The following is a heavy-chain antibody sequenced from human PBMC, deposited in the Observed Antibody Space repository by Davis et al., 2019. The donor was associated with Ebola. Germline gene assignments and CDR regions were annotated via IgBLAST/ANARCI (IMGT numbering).Heavy chain of an antibody. CDR1: GYTFIYYY. J-gene: IGHJ4*02. D-gene: IGHD2-2*01. V-gene: IGHV1-2*02. CDR3: ARGPAANAPLDY. Sequence: ASVTVSCKAFGYTFIYYYINWVRQTPGQGLEWMGRINPKSGATTYAQRFQGRVTMTRDTSSGTAYMDLGRLKSDDTAVYYCARGPAANAPLDYWGQGTLVTVSS. CDR2: INPKSGAT.